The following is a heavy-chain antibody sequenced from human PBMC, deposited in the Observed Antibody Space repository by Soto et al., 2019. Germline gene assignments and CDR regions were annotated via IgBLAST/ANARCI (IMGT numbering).Heavy chain of an antibody. CDR2: INAGNGNT. CDR1: GYTFTSYA. V-gene: IGHV1-3*01. D-gene: IGHD6-13*01. Sequence: GASVKVSCKASGYTFTSYAMHWVRQAPGQRLEWMGWINAGNGNTKYSQKFQGRVTITRDTSASTAYMELSSLRSEDTAVYYCAREGTAAAGTDYYYYGMDVWGQGTTVTVSS. CDR3: AREGTAAAGTDYYYYGMDV. J-gene: IGHJ6*02.